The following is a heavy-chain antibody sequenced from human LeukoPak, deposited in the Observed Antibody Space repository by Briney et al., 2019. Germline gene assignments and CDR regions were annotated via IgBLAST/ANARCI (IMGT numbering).Heavy chain of an antibody. Sequence: SETLSLTCAVYGGSFSGYYWSWIRQPPGKGLEWIGEINHSGSTNYNPSLKSRVTISVDTSKNQFSLKLSSVTAADTAVYYCARHVGEIVVVPAAYYFDYWGQGTLVTVSS. D-gene: IGHD2-2*01. J-gene: IGHJ4*02. CDR3: ARHVGEIVVVPAAYYFDY. CDR2: INHSGST. V-gene: IGHV4-34*01. CDR1: GGSFSGYY.